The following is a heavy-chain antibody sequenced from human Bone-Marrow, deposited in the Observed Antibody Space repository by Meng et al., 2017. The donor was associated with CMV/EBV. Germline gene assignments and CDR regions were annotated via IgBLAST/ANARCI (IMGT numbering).Heavy chain of an antibody. J-gene: IGHJ4*02. CDR1: GFTFSDYY. CDR2: IKQDGSEK. CDR3: AREELGYCSSTSCYDHFDY. V-gene: IGHV3-7*01. D-gene: IGHD2-2*01. Sequence: GGSLRLSCAASGFTFSDYYMSWIRQAPGKGLEWVANIKQDGSEKYYVDSVKGRFTISRDNAKNSLYLQMNSLRAEDTAVYYCAREELGYCSSTSCYDHFDYWGQGTLVTVSS.